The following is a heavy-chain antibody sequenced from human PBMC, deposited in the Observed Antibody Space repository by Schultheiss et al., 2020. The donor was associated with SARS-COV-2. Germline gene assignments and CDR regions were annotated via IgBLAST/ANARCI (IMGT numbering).Heavy chain of an antibody. J-gene: IGHJ4*02. Sequence: GGSLRLSCAASGFTFSGYWMSWVRQAPGKGLEWVANMKEDGSEKYYVDSVKGRFTISRDNAKNSLFLQMNSLRAEDTAVYYCARGHSSGYYNYFDYWGQGTLVTVSS. D-gene: IGHD3-22*01. V-gene: IGHV3-7*01. CDR1: GFTFSGYW. CDR3: ARGHSSGYYNYFDY. CDR2: MKEDGSEK.